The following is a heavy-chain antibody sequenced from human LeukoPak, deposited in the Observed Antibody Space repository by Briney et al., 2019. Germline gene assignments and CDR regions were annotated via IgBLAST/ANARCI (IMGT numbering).Heavy chain of an antibody. J-gene: IGHJ5*02. D-gene: IGHD6-13*01. CDR3: ARAKPKFRTRWYSDWFDP. CDR2: IYQSGTT. Sequence: SETLSLTCTVSGGSISSNSYYWGWIRQPPGKGLEWIGSIYQSGTTFYNPSLKSRVSISIDTSKNLFSLMLSSVTAADTAVYYCARAKPKFRTRWYSDWFDPWGQGTLVTVSS. V-gene: IGHV4-39*07. CDR1: GGSISSNSYY.